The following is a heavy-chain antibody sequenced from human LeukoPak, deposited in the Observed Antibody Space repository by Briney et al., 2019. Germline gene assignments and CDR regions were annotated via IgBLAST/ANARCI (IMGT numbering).Heavy chain of an antibody. D-gene: IGHD7-27*01. CDR2: ISGSGGST. J-gene: IGHJ4*02. Sequence: GGSLRLSCAASGFTFSSYAMSWDRQAPGKGLEWVSTISGSGGSTYYADSVKGRITISRDNSKNTLYVQTNSLRAEDTAVYYCAKDLRPWGYYFDYWGQGTLVTVSS. CDR1: GFTFSSYA. CDR3: AKDLRPWGYYFDY. V-gene: IGHV3-23*01.